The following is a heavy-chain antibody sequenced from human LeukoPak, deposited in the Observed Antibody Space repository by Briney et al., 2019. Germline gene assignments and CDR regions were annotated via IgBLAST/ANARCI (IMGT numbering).Heavy chain of an antibody. CDR3: AKDTSNSSWHNWFDP. CDR2: ISGSGGST. D-gene: IGHD6-13*01. V-gene: IGHV3-23*01. J-gene: IGHJ5*02. Sequence: SGGSLRLSCAASGFTFSSYAMSWVRQAPGKGLEWVSAISGSGGSTYYADSVKGRFTISRDNSKNTLYLQMNSLRAEDTAVYYCAKDTSNSSWHNWFDPWGQGTLVTVSS. CDR1: GFTFSSYA.